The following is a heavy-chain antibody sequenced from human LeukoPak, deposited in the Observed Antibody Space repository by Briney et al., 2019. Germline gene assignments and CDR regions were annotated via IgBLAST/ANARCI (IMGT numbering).Heavy chain of an antibody. V-gene: IGHV4-59*02. D-gene: IGHD3-10*01. Sequence: SETLSLICTVSGGSVSSYYWHWIRQPPGKGLEWIGHFYHSGGTHYNPSLKIPVSISVDTSKNQFSLKLSSVTAADTAVYYCARESMVRGVMAPHNWFDPWGQGTLVTVSS. J-gene: IGHJ5*02. CDR2: FYHSGGT. CDR3: ARESMVRGVMAPHNWFDP. CDR1: GGSVSSYY.